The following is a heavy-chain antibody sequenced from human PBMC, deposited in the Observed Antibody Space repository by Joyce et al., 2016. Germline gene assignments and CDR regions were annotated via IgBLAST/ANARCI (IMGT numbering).Heavy chain of an antibody. J-gene: IGHJ4*02. D-gene: IGHD1-26*01. Sequence: EVQLVESGGGLVQPGGSLRLSCAASGFIFSDHYMGWVRQAPGKGLEWVGRIRNKANGYTTEYAASVKGRSTISRDESKNSLYLQRNSLKTEDTAVYYCSRDRGARSDYWGQGTLGTVSS. CDR1: GFIFSDHY. CDR2: IRNKANGYTT. CDR3: SRDRGARSDY. V-gene: IGHV3-72*01.